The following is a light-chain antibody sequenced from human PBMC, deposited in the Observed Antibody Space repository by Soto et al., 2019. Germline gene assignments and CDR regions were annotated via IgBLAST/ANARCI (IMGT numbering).Light chain of an antibody. CDR3: QSYDSSLSGYV. J-gene: IGLJ1*01. Sequence: QSVLTQPPSVSGAPGQRVTISCTGSSSNIGAGYDVHWYQQLPGTAPKLLIYGHSNRPSGVPDRCSGSKSGTSASLAITGLQAEDEADYYCQSYDSSLSGYVFGTGTKLTVL. CDR2: GHS. CDR1: SSNIGAGYD. V-gene: IGLV1-40*01.